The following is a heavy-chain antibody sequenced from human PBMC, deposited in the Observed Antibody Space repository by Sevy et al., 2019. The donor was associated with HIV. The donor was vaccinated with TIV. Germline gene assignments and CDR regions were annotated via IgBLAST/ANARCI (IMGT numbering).Heavy chain of an antibody. CDR2: ISSSSNYI. Sequence: GGSLRLSCAASGFTFSNYRMNWVRQAPGKGLEWGSSISSSSNYIYYADSVKGRFTISRDNAKNSLYLQMNSLRSEDTAFYYCAKLGGNYGDYDDYWGRGTLVTVSS. V-gene: IGHV3-21*04. D-gene: IGHD4-17*01. J-gene: IGHJ4*02. CDR1: GFTFSNYR. CDR3: AKLGGNYGDYDDY.